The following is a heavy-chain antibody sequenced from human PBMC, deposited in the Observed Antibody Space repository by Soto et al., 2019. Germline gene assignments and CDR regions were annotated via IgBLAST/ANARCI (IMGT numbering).Heavy chain of an antibody. CDR2: IYYSGST. J-gene: IGHJ5*02. CDR3: ARAYYDFWSGYYTGANWFDP. V-gene: IGHV4-59*01. Sequence: SETLSLTCTVSGGSISSYYWSWIRQPPGKGLEWIGYIYYSGSTNYNPSLKSRVTISVDTSKNQFSLKLSSVTAADTAAYYCARAYYDFWSGYYTGANWFDPWGQGTLVTVSS. CDR1: GGSISSYY. D-gene: IGHD3-3*01.